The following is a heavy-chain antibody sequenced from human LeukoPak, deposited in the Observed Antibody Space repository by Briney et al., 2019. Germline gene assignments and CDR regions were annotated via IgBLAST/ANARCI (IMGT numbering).Heavy chain of an antibody. V-gene: IGHV4-61*02. CDR2: IYTSGST. D-gene: IGHD6-19*01. CDR1: GGSISSGSYY. Sequence: SETLSLTCTVSGGSISSGSYYWSWIRQPAGKGLEWIGRIYTSGSTKYNPSLKSRVTISIDTSKNQLSLKLSSVTATDTAVYYCARDGYSSGWAFDPWGQGTLVTVSS. J-gene: IGHJ5*02. CDR3: ARDGYSSGWAFDP.